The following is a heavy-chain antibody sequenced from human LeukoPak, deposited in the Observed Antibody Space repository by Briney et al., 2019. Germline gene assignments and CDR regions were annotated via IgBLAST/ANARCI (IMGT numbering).Heavy chain of an antibody. J-gene: IGHJ4*02. CDR2: IYYSGST. V-gene: IGHV4-59*11. Sequence: SETLSLTCTVSGGSISSHYWSWIRQPPGKGLEWIGYIYYSGSTNYNPSFKGRVTISVDTSKNQFSLKLSSVTAADTAVYYCARSRNYDFWSGYYDGLYFDYWGQGTLVTVSS. D-gene: IGHD3-3*01. CDR1: GGSISSHY. CDR3: ARSRNYDFWSGYYDGLYFDY.